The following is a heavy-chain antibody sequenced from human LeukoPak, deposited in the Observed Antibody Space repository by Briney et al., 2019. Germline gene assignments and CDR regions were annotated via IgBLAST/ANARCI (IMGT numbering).Heavy chain of an antibody. CDR2: ISAYNGNT. Sequence: ASVKVSCKASGYTFTSYGISWVRQAPGQGLEWMGWISAYNGNTNYAQKLQGRVTMTTDTSTSTAYMELRSLRSDDTAVYYCARVPDYGDYYSYFDYWGQGTLVIVSS. CDR3: ARVPDYGDYYSYFDY. J-gene: IGHJ4*02. CDR1: GYTFTSYG. V-gene: IGHV1-18*01. D-gene: IGHD4-17*01.